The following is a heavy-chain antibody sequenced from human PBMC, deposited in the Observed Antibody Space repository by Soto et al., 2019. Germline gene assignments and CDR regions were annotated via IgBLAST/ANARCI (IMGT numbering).Heavy chain of an antibody. V-gene: IGHV2-5*02. CDR2: IYWDDDK. CDR1: GFSLSTSGVG. CDR3: AHSSTYDYIWGSYRYPLFDY. J-gene: IGHJ4*02. Sequence: QITLKESGPTLVKPTQTLTLTCTFSGFSLSTSGVGVGWIRQPPGKALEWLALIYWDDDKRYSPSLKSRLTITKDTSKNQVVLTLTNMDPVDTATSYCAHSSTYDYIWGSYRYPLFDYWGQGTLVTVSS. D-gene: IGHD3-16*02.